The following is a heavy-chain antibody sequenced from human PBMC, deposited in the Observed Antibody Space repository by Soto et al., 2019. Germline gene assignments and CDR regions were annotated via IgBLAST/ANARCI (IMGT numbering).Heavy chain of an antibody. CDR1: GFIFRDYA. CDR3: ARPSMLASSTY. D-gene: IGHD3-3*02. Sequence: EVQLLESGGGLVQPGGSLILSCVASGFIFRDYAMSWVRQAPGKGLVWVAAILGNGGDTGYADSVKGRFTISRDHFQNTLYLRLHSLRDEDTAVYYCARPSMLASSTYWRQGTLVTVSS. V-gene: IGHV3-23*01. J-gene: IGHJ4*02. CDR2: ILGNGGDT.